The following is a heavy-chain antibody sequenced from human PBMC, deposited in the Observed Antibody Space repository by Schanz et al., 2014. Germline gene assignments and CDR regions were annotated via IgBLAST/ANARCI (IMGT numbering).Heavy chain of an antibody. CDR2: VSSDGNND. Sequence: VQLLESGGGVVQPGRSLRLSCAASGFTFSTHAMHWVRQAPGKGLEWVALVSSDGNNDYYTDSVKGRFTISRDNSKNTVHLQMNSLRAEDTAVYYCAKTLFPGGTQTFGNWGRGTLVTVSS. CDR3: AKTLFPGGTQTFGN. J-gene: IGHJ4*02. D-gene: IGHD2-8*02. V-gene: IGHV3-30*18. CDR1: GFTFSTHA.